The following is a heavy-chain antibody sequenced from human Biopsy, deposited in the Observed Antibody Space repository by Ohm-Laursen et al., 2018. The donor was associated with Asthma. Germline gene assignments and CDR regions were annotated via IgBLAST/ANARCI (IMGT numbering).Heavy chain of an antibody. V-gene: IGHV1-69*01. J-gene: IGHJ4*02. CDR3: ARKAGSCISRTCYSLDF. CDR1: GGTFTPYV. Sequence: SSVKVSCKFFGGTFTPYVIGWVRQAPGQGLEWMGGVNSVFGTTTYPQKFQDRVTITADDSTSTVYMELSSLRSDDEAVYYCARKAGSCISRTCYSLDFWGQGTLVTVSS. D-gene: IGHD2-2*01. CDR2: VNSVFGTT.